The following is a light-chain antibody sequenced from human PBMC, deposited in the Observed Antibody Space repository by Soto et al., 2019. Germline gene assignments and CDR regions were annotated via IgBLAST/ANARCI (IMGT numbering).Light chain of an antibody. CDR1: QSVSSN. CDR2: GAS. Sequence: EIEMTQSPATLSVSPGERATLSCRASQSVSSNLAWYQQKPGQAPRLLIYGASTRATGIPARFSGSGSGTEFTLIISSLQSEDFALYFCQQYNNWPPVTFGQGTKVEIK. CDR3: QQYNNWPPVT. V-gene: IGKV3-15*01. J-gene: IGKJ1*01.